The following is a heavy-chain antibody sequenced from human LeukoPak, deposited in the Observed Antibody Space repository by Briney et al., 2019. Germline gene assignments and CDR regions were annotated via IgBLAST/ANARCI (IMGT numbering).Heavy chain of an antibody. CDR2: IFHTGST. V-gene: IGHV4-30-2*01. Sequence: SQSLSLTCTVSGGSIGSDTSSYNWIRQPPGKGLEWIRYIFHTGSTYYSPSIKSRVTIAVDRTKHHYPLKLSSVTAADTAVYCCVRGDRVYPYYFDNWGQGTLVTVSS. J-gene: IGHJ4*02. CDR1: GGSIGSDTSS. CDR3: VRGDRVYPYYFDN. D-gene: IGHD5/OR15-5a*01.